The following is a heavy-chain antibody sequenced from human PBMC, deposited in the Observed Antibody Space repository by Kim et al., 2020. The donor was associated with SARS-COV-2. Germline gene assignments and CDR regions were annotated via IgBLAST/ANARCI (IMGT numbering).Heavy chain of an antibody. Sequence: SETLSLTCAVYGGSFSGYYWSWIRQPPGKGLEWIGEINHSGSTNFNPSLKSRVTISVDTSKNQFSLKLSSVTAADTAVYYCARRSRGYYYDSSGYYGIDYWGQGTLVTVSS. D-gene: IGHD3-22*01. CDR2: INHSGST. V-gene: IGHV4-34*01. CDR1: GGSFSGYY. CDR3: ARRSRGYYYDSSGYYGIDY. J-gene: IGHJ4*02.